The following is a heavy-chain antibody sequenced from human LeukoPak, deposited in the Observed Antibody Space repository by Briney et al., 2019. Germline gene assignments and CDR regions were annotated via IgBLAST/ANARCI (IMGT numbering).Heavy chain of an antibody. CDR1: GYTLTELS. CDR3: ATSRVVWGDFDY. CDR2: FDPEDGET. D-gene: IGHD7-27*01. J-gene: IGHJ4*02. Sequence: ASVKVSCKVSGYTLTELSMHWVRQAPGKGLEWMGGFDPEDGETIYAQKFQGRVTMTEDTSTDTAYMEPSSLRSEDTAVYYCATSRVVWGDFDYWGQGTLVTVSS. V-gene: IGHV1-24*01.